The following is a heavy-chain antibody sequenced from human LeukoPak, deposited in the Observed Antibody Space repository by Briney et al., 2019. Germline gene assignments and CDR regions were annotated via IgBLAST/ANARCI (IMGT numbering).Heavy chain of an antibody. CDR2: IDSSGSTI. D-gene: IGHD7-27*01. CDR1: EFTFSTYK. CDR3: ARDRPGSMDV. J-gene: IGHJ6*02. Sequence: GGSLRLSCEVSEFTFSTYKMNWVRQAPGKGLEWVSFIDSSGSTIHYADSVKGRFTISRDNARKSLYLQMNRLRAEDTAVYYCARDRPGSMDVWGQGTTVTVSS. V-gene: IGHV3-48*01.